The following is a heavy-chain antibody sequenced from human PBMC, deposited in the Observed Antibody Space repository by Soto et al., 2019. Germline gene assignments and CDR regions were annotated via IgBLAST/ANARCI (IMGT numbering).Heavy chain of an antibody. CDR1: GFTFSSYG. D-gene: IGHD3-3*01. CDR2: ISYDGSNK. V-gene: IGHV3-30*18. Sequence: GGSLRLSCAASGFTFSSYGMHWVRQAPGKGLEWVAVISYDGSNKYYADSVKGRFTISRDNSKNTLYLQMNSLRAEDTAVYYWEKDRGNEECHFDYWGQVTLVTVSS. CDR3: EKDRGNEECHFDY. J-gene: IGHJ4*02.